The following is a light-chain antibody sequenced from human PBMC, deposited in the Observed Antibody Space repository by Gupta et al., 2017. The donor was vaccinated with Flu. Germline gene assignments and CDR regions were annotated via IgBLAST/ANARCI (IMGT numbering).Light chain of an antibody. J-gene: IGKJ1*01. V-gene: IGKV1-5*03. CDR3: QQYNVYPKT. CDR2: KAS. Sequence: IQMTQSPSTLAASVGDSVTLTCRASQNVNSWLAWYQQRPGKAPTLLIYKASTLHTGVSSRFSGSGSGTEFTLTISSLQPDDLGTYFCQQYNVYPKTFGQGTKVELK. CDR1: QNVNSW.